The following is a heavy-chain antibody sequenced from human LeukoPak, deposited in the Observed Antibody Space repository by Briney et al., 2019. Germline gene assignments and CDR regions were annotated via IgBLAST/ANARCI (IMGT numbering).Heavy chain of an antibody. CDR3: ARVMGTWFAP. D-gene: IGHD1-1*01. V-gene: IGHV3-7*01. CDR1: GFTFNSFW. CDR2: IKEDGSEE. J-gene: IGHJ5*02. Sequence: GGSLRLSCTASGFTFNSFWMTWVRQAPGKGLEWVANIKEDGSEENCVDSLKGRFTISRDNAKNSLYLQMNSLRAEDTAVYYWARVMGTWFAPWGEGTLVTVSS.